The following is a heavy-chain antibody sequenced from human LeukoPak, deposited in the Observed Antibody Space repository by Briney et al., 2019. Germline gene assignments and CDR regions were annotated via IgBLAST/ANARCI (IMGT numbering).Heavy chain of an antibody. J-gene: IGHJ6*04. CDR3: ARAPPRRLLWFGMDV. V-gene: IGHV3-7*03. Sequence: GGSLRLSCAASEFTFSSYWMSWVRQAPGKGLEWVANIKQDGSEKYYVDSVKGRFTISRDNAKNSLYLQMNSLRAEDTAVYYCARAPPRRLLWFGMDVWGKGTTVTVSS. CDR1: EFTFSSYW. CDR2: IKQDGSEK. D-gene: IGHD3-10*01.